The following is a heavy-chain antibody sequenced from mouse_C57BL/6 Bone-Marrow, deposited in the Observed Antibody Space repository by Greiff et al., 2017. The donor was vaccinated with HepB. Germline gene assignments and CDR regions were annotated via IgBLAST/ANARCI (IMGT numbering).Heavy chain of an antibody. V-gene: IGHV1-81*01. J-gene: IGHJ2*01. CDR3: AREGDYSNSIDY. D-gene: IGHD2-5*01. CDR1: GYTFTSYG. CDR2: IYPRSGNT. Sequence: QVQLQQSGAELARPGASVKMSCKASGYTFTSYGISWVKQRTGQGLEWIGEIYPRSGNTYYNEKFKGKATLTADKSSSTAYMELRSLTSEDSAVYFCAREGDYSNSIDYWGQGTTLTVSS.